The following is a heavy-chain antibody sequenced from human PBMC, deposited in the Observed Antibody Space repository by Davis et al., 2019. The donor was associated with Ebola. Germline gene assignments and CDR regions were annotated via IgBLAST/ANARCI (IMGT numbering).Heavy chain of an antibody. V-gene: IGHV4-34*01. CDR1: GFTFSSYS. CDR3: ARGPRELRFLVFGWFDP. CDR2: INHSGST. D-gene: IGHD3-3*01. Sequence: ESLKISCAASGFTFSSYSMNWVRQPPGKGLEWIGEINHSGSTNYNPSLKSRVTISVDMSKNQFSLKLSSLTAADTAVYYCARGPRELRFLVFGWFDPWGQGTLVTVSS. J-gene: IGHJ5*02.